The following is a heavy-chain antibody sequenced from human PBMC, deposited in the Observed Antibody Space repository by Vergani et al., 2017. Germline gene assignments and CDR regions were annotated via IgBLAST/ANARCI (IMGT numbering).Heavy chain of an antibody. V-gene: IGHV4-31*03. J-gene: IGHJ6*03. Sequence: QLQLQESGPGLVKPSETLSLTCTVSGGSISSGGYYWSWIRQHPGKGLEWIGYIYYSGSTYYNPSLKSRVTISVDTSKNQFSLKLSSVTAADTAVYYCARDGRAYYDFWSGSVYYYMDVWGKGTTVTVSS. D-gene: IGHD3-3*01. CDR3: ARDGRAYYDFWSGSVYYYMDV. CDR1: GGSISSGGYY. CDR2: IYYSGST.